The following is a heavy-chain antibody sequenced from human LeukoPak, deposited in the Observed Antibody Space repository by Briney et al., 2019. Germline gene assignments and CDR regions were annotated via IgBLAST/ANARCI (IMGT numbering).Heavy chain of an antibody. CDR1: GFTFSSYA. CDR3: GRGSSWFIGFDY. D-gene: IGHD6-13*01. CDR2: IRYDGSNK. J-gene: IGHJ4*02. V-gene: IGHV3-30*02. Sequence: PGGSLRLSCAASGFTFSSYAMHWVRQAPGKGLEWVAFIRYDGSNKYYADSVKGRFTISRDNSKNTLYLQMNSLRAEDTAVYYCGRGSSWFIGFDYWGQGTLVTVSS.